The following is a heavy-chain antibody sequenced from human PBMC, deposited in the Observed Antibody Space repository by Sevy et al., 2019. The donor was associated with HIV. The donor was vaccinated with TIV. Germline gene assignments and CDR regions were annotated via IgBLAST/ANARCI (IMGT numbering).Heavy chain of an antibody. CDR2: IYYNGHI. CDR1: GGSITSLY. V-gene: IGHV4-59*08. J-gene: IGHJ4*02. CDR3: AGENAWGRGYS. D-gene: IGHD1-26*01. Sequence: SETLSLTCTVSGGSITSLYWNWIRQPPGKGLEWIANIYYNGHINYNPSLKIRVTLSLDTSKNQFSLMMSSVTAADTAMYYCAGENAWGRGYSWGQGTLVTVSS.